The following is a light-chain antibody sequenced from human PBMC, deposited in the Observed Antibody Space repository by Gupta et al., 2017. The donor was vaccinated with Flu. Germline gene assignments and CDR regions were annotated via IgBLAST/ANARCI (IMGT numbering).Light chain of an antibody. V-gene: IGLV1-44*01. Sequence: EWYQQLHRKAPKLLIYTEDHRPSGVTDRFSGSKSDTSASLAIRGLQSEDEADYYGESWADRLNAGVFGGGTKLTVL. CDR2: TED. J-gene: IGLJ3*02. CDR3: ESWADRLNAGV.